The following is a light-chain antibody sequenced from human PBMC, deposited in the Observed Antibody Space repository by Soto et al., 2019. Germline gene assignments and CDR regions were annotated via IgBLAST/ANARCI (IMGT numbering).Light chain of an antibody. Sequence: EIVLTQSPPTLSLSPGERATLSCRASQSVSSYLAWYQQKPGQAPRLLIYDASNRATGIPARFSGSGSGTDFTLTISSLEPEDFAVYYCQQRSNWLTFGGGTKLEIK. CDR1: QSVSSY. CDR3: QQRSNWLT. V-gene: IGKV3-11*01. CDR2: DAS. J-gene: IGKJ4*01.